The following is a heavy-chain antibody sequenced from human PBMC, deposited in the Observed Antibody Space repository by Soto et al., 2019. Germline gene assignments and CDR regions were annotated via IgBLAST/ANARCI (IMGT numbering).Heavy chain of an antibody. CDR1: GGTFSNFA. Sequence: QVQLVQSGAEVKKPGSSVKVSCKASGGTFSNFAISWVRQAPGQGLEWMGGFIPIFGTLNYAQRFQGRLTISPNETPSTAYTELSHLGSEDTAVYYRAEFEQRVLHWGQGTLVTVSS. V-gene: IGHV1-69*01. CDR3: AEFEQRVLH. CDR2: FIPIFGTL. D-gene: IGHD6-25*01. J-gene: IGHJ1*01.